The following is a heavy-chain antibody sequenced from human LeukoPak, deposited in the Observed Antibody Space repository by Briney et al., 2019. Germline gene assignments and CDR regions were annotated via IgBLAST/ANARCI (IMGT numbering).Heavy chain of an antibody. CDR1: EFIFSNYG. Sequence: PGRSLRLSCEASEFIFSNYGINWVRQAPGKGLEWVPYISSGSGTIYYADSVKGRFTISRDNAKNSLYLQMNSLRVDDTGVYYCARSGPCGRDSCSSLKNACDIWGQGTLVTVSS. D-gene: IGHD2-21*02. CDR2: ISSGSGTI. J-gene: IGHJ3*02. V-gene: IGHV3-48*01. CDR3: ARSGPCGRDSCSSLKNACDI.